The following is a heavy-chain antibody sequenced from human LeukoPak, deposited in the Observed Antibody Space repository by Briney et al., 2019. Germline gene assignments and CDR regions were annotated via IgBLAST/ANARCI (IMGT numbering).Heavy chain of an antibody. CDR3: ARDAPDFWSGYYRFDYYYYYMDV. D-gene: IGHD3-3*01. J-gene: IGHJ6*03. CDR1: GGSISRGSYY. CDR2: IYTSGST. Sequence: SQTLSLTCTVSGGSISRGSYYWSWIRQPAGKGLEWIGRIYTSGSTNYNPSLKSRVTISVDTSKNQFSLKLSSVTAADTAVYYCARDAPDFWSGYYRFDYYYYYMDVWGKGTTVTVSS. V-gene: IGHV4-61*02.